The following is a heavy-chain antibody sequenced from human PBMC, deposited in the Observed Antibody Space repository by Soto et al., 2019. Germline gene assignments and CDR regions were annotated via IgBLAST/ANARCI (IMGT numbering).Heavy chain of an antibody. J-gene: IGHJ4*02. CDR3: AKVDVSTAGSFDY. V-gene: IGHV3-23*01. Sequence: GGSLRLSCVASGFTFSRHGLSWVRQAPGKGLEWVSTINPSGDSTFYADSVKGRFTIPRDNSKNTVYLQMNSLSVGDTAVYLCAKVDVSTAGSFDYWGQGALVTVSS. CDR1: GFTFSRHG. D-gene: IGHD6-13*01. CDR2: INPSGDST.